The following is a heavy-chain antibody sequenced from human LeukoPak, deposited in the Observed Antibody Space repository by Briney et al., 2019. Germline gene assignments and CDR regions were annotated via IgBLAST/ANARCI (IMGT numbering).Heavy chain of an antibody. D-gene: IGHD6-6*01. Sequence: ASVKVSCKASGYTFTGYYMHWVRQAPGQGLEWMGWINPNSGGTNYAQKFQGRVTMTRDTSISTAYMELSRLRSDDTAVYYCARASIAARRINWFDPWGQGTLVTVSS. CDR2: INPNSGGT. CDR1: GYTFTGYY. CDR3: ARASIAARRINWFDP. J-gene: IGHJ5*02. V-gene: IGHV1-2*02.